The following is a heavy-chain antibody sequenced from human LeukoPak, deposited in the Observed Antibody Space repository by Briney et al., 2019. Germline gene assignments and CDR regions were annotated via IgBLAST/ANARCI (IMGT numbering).Heavy chain of an antibody. CDR2: IIPVLNIT. Sequence: SVKVSCKTSGGTFSSSAITWVRQAPGQGLEWMGRIIPVLNITTYAQKFQGSVTITADTSTSTVYMELSSLRSEETAVYYCASGKLCSGGSCYFDYWGQGTLVTVSS. V-gene: IGHV1-69*04. CDR1: GGTFSSSA. J-gene: IGHJ4*02. CDR3: ASGKLCSGGSCYFDY. D-gene: IGHD2-15*01.